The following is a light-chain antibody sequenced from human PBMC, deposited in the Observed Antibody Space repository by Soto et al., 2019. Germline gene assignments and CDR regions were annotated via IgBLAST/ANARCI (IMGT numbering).Light chain of an antibody. Sequence: EIALTKSPGTLSLSPGERATLSCRASQSVSSSYLAWYQQKPGQAPRLLIYGASSRATGIPDRFSGSGSGTDVTLTISRLEPEDFAVYYCQQYGSSSITFGQGTRLEIK. J-gene: IGKJ5*01. CDR2: GAS. CDR1: QSVSSSY. V-gene: IGKV3-20*01. CDR3: QQYGSSSIT.